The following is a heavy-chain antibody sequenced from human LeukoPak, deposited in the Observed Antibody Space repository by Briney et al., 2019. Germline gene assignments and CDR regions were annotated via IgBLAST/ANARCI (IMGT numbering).Heavy chain of an antibody. CDR3: ARGRYCSGGSCTYYYYYGMDV. J-gene: IGHJ6*02. CDR2: TYSGGST. D-gene: IGHD2-15*01. V-gene: IGHV3-53*01. Sequence: GGSLRLSCAASGFTVSSNYMSWLPQAPGKELMGVSVTYSGGSTFYADSVKGRFTISRDNSKNTRYLQMNSLRAEDTAVYYCARGRYCSGGSCTYYYYYGMDVWGQGTTVTVSS. CDR1: GFTVSSNY.